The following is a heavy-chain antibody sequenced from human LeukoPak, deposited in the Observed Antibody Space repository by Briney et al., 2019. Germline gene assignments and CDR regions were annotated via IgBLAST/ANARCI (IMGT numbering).Heavy chain of an antibody. CDR3: ASMGQTYYDFWSGYPPSSGWYFDL. V-gene: IGHV3-23*01. D-gene: IGHD3-3*01. CDR2: ISGSGGST. J-gene: IGHJ2*01. Sequence: GGSLRLSCAASGSTFSSYAMSWVRQAPGKGLEWVSAISGSGGSTYYADSVKGRFTISRDNSKNTLYLQMNSLRAEDTAVYYCASMGQTYYDFWSGYPPSSGWYFDLWGRGTLVTVSS. CDR1: GSTFSSYA.